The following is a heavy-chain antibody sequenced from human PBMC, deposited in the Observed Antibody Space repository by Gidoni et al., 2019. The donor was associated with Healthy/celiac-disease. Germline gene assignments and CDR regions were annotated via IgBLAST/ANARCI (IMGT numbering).Heavy chain of an antibody. CDR1: GSTVSSNY. Sequence: EVQLVQPGGGLIQPGGSLRLSCAASGSTVSSNYLSWVRQAPGKGLEWVAVIYSGGSTYYADSVKGRFTISKDNSKNTLYLKMNSLRAEDTAVYYCARGIAAAGPRPLTETAVAGTFFDYWGQGTLVTVSS. J-gene: IGHJ4*02. CDR3: ARGIAAAGPRPLTETAVAGTFFDY. CDR2: IYSGGST. D-gene: IGHD6-13*01. V-gene: IGHV3-53*01.